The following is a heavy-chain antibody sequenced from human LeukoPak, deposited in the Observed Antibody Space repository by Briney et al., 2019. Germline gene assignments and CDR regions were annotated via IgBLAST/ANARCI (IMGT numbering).Heavy chain of an antibody. CDR3: AGALLKGAVYYYYYMDV. J-gene: IGHJ6*03. CDR2: IYSGGST. V-gene: IGHV3-53*01. CDR1: GFTFSDYY. Sequence: GGSLRLSCAASGFTFSDYYMSWVRHAPGKGLRWGSVIYSGGSTYYADSVKGRFTISRDNSKNTLYLQMNSLRAEDTAVYYCAGALLKGAVYYYYYMDVWGKGTTVTVSS.